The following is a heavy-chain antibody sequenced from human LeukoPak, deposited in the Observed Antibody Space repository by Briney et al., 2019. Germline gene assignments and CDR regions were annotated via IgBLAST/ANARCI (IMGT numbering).Heavy chain of an antibody. CDR3: ARRIWFGELLYEYYGMDV. Sequence: GGSLRLSCGASGFTFSSYSMNWVRQAPGKGLEWVSSISSSSSYIYYADSVKGRFTISRDNAKNSLYLQMNSLRAEDTAVYYCARRIWFGELLYEYYGMDVRGQGTTVTVSS. D-gene: IGHD3-10*01. J-gene: IGHJ6*02. CDR2: ISSSSSYI. CDR1: GFTFSSYS. V-gene: IGHV3-21*01.